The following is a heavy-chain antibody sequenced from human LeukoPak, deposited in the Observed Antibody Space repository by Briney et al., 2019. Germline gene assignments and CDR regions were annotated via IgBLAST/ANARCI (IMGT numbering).Heavy chain of an antibody. D-gene: IGHD3-22*01. Sequence: SETLSLTCTVSGVSISSDKYYWSWIRQRPGKGLEWIGYMYYSGSTSYNPSLKSRVSISLGTPKNQFSLKLSSVTAADTAVYYCARAPRDSSSSNYMRRFDYWGQGTLVTVSS. J-gene: IGHJ4*02. CDR3: ARAPRDSSSSNYMRRFDY. CDR1: GVSISSDKYY. CDR2: MYYSGST. V-gene: IGHV4-30-4*01.